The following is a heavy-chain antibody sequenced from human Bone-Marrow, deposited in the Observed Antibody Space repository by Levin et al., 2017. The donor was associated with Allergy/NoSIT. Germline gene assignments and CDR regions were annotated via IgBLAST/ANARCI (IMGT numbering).Heavy chain of an antibody. CDR2: ISYDGSTK. CDR3: AKSYDSRDYYYYMDV. CDR1: GFTFSNYA. D-gene: IGHD3-9*01. Sequence: GESLKISCAASGFTFSNYAMHWVRQAPGKGLEWVAVISYDGSTKYYADSVEGRFTISRDNSKNTLFLQVNSLGPEDTALYFCAKSYDSRDYYYYMDVWGKGTTVTVSS. J-gene: IGHJ6*03. V-gene: IGHV3-30*18.